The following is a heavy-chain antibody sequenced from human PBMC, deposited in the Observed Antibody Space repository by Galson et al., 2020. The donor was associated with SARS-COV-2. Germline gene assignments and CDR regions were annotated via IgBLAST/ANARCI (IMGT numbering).Heavy chain of an antibody. D-gene: IGHD3-10*01. CDR2: IHRDGSAT. V-gene: IGHV3-74*01. CDR3: ARESAVQGGYYMDV. J-gene: IGHJ6*03. Sequence: ALHGESLKIPCVASGFPFSNHWMQWVRQAPGQGPVWVSRIHRDGSATIYADSVKGRFTIPRDNAKNTLNLEMIRLRAEDTAVYYCARESAVQGGYYMDVWGKGTTVTVSS. CDR1: GFPFSNHW.